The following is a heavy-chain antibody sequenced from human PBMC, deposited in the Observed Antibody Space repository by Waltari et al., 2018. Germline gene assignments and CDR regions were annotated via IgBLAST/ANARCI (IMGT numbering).Heavy chain of an antibody. J-gene: IGHJ5*02. D-gene: IGHD2-2*01. CDR3: VREVVPTSTIVVNWFDP. V-gene: IGHV7-4-1*02. Sequence: QVQLVQSGSELKKPGASVKVSCKASGYTFTSYAINWRRRAPGQGLELLGWINTNTGNPTYVQGCTGRVVFSLDTSVSTAYLQISSLKAEDTAVYYCVREVVPTSTIVVNWFDPWGQGTLVTVSS. CDR2: INTNTGNP. CDR1: GYTFTSYA.